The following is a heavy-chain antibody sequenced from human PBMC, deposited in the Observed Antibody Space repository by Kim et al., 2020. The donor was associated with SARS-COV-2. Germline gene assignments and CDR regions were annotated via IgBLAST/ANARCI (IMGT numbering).Heavy chain of an antibody. J-gene: IGHJ6*02. CDR2: IIPILGIA. CDR1: GDTFSSYA. V-gene: IGHV1-69*04. D-gene: IGHD1-1*01. CDR3: ARDHAYRDWNDRGAYYYYGMDV. Sequence: SVKVSCKASGDTFSSYAISWVRQAPGQGREWMGRIIPILGIANYAQKFQGRVTITADKSTSTAYMGLSSLRSEDTAVYYCARDHAYRDWNDRGAYYYYGMDVWGQGTTVTVSS.